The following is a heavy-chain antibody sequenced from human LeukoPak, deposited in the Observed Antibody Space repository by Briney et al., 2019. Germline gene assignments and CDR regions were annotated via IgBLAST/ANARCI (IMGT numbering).Heavy chain of an antibody. J-gene: IGHJ4*02. Sequence: GGSLRLSCAASGLTFSNFWMAWVRQAPGKGLEWVAHIKEDGSDKKYVDSVKGRFTISRDNPKNSLYLQMNSLRAEDTAVYYCARDIGYHTFDYWGQGGLVTVSS. CDR1: GLTFSNFW. V-gene: IGHV3-7*05. D-gene: IGHD5-12*01. CDR2: IKEDGSDK. CDR3: ARDIGYHTFDY.